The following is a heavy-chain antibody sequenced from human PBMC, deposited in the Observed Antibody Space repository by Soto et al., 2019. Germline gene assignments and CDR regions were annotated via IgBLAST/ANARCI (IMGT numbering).Heavy chain of an antibody. D-gene: IGHD4-17*01. CDR2: IYYSGST. CDR1: GGSISSYY. CDR3: ARERYLVYGDYDTKIYYFDY. J-gene: IGHJ4*02. V-gene: IGHV4-59*01. Sequence: SETLSLTCTVSGGSISSYYWSWIRQPPGKGLEWIGYIYYSGSTNYNPSLKSRVTISVDTSKNQFSLKLSSVTAADTAVYYCARERYLVYGDYDTKIYYFDYWGQGTLVTVSS.